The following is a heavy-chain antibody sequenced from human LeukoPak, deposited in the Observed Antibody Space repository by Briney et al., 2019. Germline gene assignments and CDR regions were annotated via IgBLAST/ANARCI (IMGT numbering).Heavy chain of an antibody. V-gene: IGHV7-4-1*02. CDR1: GYTFTSYA. CDR3: ARDRPTNYYYYYMDV. J-gene: IGHJ6*03. Sequence: ASVKVSCKASGYTFTSYAMNWVRQAPGQGLEWMGWINTNTGNPAYAQGFTGRFVFSLDTSVSTAYLQISSLKAEDTAVYYCARDRPTNYYYYYMDVWGKGTTVTVSS. CDR2: INTNTGNP. D-gene: IGHD2-8*01.